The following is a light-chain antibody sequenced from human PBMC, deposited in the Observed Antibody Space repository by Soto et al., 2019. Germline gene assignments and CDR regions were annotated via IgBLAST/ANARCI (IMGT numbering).Light chain of an antibody. Sequence: QLVLTQPPSTSGTPGQRVTISCSGSSSNIGSETVNWYQQVPGTAPKLLIYSNNQRPSGVPDRFSVSKSGTSASLAIGGLQSEDEADYYCAAWDDSLNGWVFGGGTKVTVL. CDR1: SSNIGSET. CDR3: AAWDDSLNGWV. CDR2: SNN. V-gene: IGLV1-44*01. J-gene: IGLJ3*02.